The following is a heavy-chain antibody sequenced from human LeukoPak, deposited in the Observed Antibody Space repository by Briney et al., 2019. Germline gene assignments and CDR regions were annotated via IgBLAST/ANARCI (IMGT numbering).Heavy chain of an antibody. Sequence: ASVKVSCKASGYTYTGYYMHWVRQAPGQGLEWMGRINPNSGGTNYAQKFQGRVTMTRDTSISTAYMELSRLRSDDTAVYYCARAGSRFTGNFDYWGQGTLVTVSS. J-gene: IGHJ4*02. CDR2: INPNSGGT. CDR3: ARAGSRFTGNFDY. V-gene: IGHV1-2*06. CDR1: GYTYTGYY. D-gene: IGHD1-26*01.